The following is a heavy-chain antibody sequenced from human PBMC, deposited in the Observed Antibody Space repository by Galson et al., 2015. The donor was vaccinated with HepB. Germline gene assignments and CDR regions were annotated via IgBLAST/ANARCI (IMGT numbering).Heavy chain of an antibody. Sequence: SVKVSCKASGGTFSSNTISWVRQAPRQGREWMGRIIPILGIANYAQKFQGRVTITADKSTSTAYVELSSLGSEDTAVYYCARVTDIVVVPAATGGWFDPWVQGTLVTVSS. CDR3: ARVTDIVVVPAATGGWFDP. V-gene: IGHV1-69*02. D-gene: IGHD2-2*01. CDR2: IIPILGIA. CDR1: GGTFSSNT. J-gene: IGHJ5*02.